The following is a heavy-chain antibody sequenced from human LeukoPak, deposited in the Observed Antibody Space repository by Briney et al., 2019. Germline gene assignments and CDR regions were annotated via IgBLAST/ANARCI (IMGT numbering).Heavy chain of an antibody. Sequence: ASVKVSSKASGYTFTSYYIHWVRQAPGQGLEWMGIINPSGGSTSYAQKFQGRVTMTRDTSTSTVYMELSSLRSEDTAVYYCARRDTAMVAIDYWGQGTLVTVSS. CDR3: ARRDTAMVAIDY. V-gene: IGHV1-46*01. J-gene: IGHJ4*02. D-gene: IGHD5-18*01. CDR2: INPSGGST. CDR1: GYTFTSYY.